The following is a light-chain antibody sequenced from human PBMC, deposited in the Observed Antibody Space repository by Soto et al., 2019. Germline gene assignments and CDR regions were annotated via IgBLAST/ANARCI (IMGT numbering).Light chain of an antibody. Sequence: AIRMTQSPSSFSASTGDRVTITCRASQDISTSLAWYQQKPGKAPKLLIYSASSLQSGVPATFSGSGSGTDFALTISRLQSEDFATYFCQQYYSYPYNFGQGTKVEIK. J-gene: IGKJ2*01. CDR1: QDISTS. CDR3: QQYYSYPYN. V-gene: IGKV1-8*01. CDR2: SAS.